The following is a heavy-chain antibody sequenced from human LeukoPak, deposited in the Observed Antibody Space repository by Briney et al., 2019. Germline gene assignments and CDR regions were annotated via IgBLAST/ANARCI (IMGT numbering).Heavy chain of an antibody. J-gene: IGHJ5*02. CDR2: IIPILGIA. CDR1: GGTFSSYA. CDR3: ARGVVVVPAAIPGWFDP. Sequence: SVKVSCKASGGTFSSYAISWVRLAPGQGLEWMGRIIPILGIANYAQKFQGRVTITADKSTSTAYMELSSLRSEDTAVYYCARGVVVVPAAIPGWFDPWGQGTLVTVSS. V-gene: IGHV1-69*04. D-gene: IGHD2-2*01.